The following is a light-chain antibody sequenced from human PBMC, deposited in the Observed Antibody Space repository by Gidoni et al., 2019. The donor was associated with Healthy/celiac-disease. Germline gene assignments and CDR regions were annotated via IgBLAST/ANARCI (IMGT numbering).Light chain of an antibody. CDR2: WAS. CDR3: QQYYSTPPIT. V-gene: IGKV4-1*01. J-gene: IGKJ5*01. Sequence: IVMTQSPDSLAVSLGERATINCKSSQSVLYSSNNKNYIAWYPQKPGQPPKLLIYWASTRESGVPDRFSGSGSGTDFTLTISSLQAEDVAVYYCQQYYSTPPITFGQGTRLEIK. CDR1: QSVLYSSNNKNY.